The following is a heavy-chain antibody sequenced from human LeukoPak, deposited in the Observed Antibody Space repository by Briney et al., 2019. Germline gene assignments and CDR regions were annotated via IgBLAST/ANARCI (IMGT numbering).Heavy chain of an antibody. V-gene: IGHV3-53*01. D-gene: IGHD2-15*01. Sequence: TGGSLRLSCAASGFIVTNNYMSWVRQAPGKGLEWVSSIYGGETTEYAGSVKGRFTISRDTSKNTLYLQMNSLRTEATAVYYCATLYGGQRADGYWGQGTLVTVSS. CDR3: ATLYGGQRADGY. CDR2: IYGGETT. J-gene: IGHJ4*02. CDR1: GFIVTNNY.